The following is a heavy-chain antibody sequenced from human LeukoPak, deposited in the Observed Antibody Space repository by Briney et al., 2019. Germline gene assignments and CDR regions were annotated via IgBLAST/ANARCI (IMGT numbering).Heavy chain of an antibody. D-gene: IGHD3-9*01. CDR3: AKLNGRYFAWLLLFDY. V-gene: IGHV3-23*01. CDR1: GFTFSSYA. Sequence: GGSLRLSCAASGFTFSSYAMSWVRQAPGKGMEWVSAISGRGGSTYYADSVKGRFTISRDNSNNTLYLQMNRLRAEDTAVYYCAKLNGRYFAWLLLFDYWGQGTLVTVSS. CDR2: ISGRGGST. J-gene: IGHJ4*02.